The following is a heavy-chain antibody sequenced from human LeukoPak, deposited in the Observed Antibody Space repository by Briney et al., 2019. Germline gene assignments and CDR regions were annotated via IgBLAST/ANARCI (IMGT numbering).Heavy chain of an antibody. D-gene: IGHD3-9*01. V-gene: IGHV3-48*04. J-gene: IGHJ6*03. CDR2: ISSSGSTI. Sequence: GGSLRLSCAASGFTFSSYSMNWVRQAPGKGLEWVSYISSSGSTIYYADSVKGRFTISRDNAKNSLYLQMNSLRAEDTAVYYCAREAIPNDILTGYYKVYYYYYYMDVWGKGTTVTVSS. CDR1: GFTFSSYS. CDR3: AREAIPNDILTGYYKVYYYYYYMDV.